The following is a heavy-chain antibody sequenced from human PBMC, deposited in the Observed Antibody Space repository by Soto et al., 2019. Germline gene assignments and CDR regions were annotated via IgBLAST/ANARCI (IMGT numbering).Heavy chain of an antibody. CDR2: TFSGGNT. CDR1: GFSISSNY. J-gene: IGHJ6*02. D-gene: IGHD2-21*01. Sequence: ELQLVGTGGGLIQTGGSLRLSCAASGFSISSNYIAWVRQPPGKGLEWVSTTFSGGNTEYAASVKGRCSISRENYKNTLDLQMDNLRVEDTAVYYCARKPPSAIQGWAFGMDVWGQGTTVSVSS. CDR3: ARKPPSAIQGWAFGMDV. V-gene: IGHV3-53*02.